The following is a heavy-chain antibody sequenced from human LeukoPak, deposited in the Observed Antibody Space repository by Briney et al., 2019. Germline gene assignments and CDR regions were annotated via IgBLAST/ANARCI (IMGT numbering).Heavy chain of an antibody. V-gene: IGHV4-4*07. J-gene: IGHJ6*03. CDR3: ARDVKSRRRQWFGELSVYYYYYMDV. D-gene: IGHD3-10*01. CDR1: GGSFSGYY. CDR2: IYTTGST. Sequence: KASETLSLTCAVCGGSFSGYYWSWIRQPAGKGLEWIGRIYTTGSTNYSPSLKSRVTMSVDTSKNQFSLKLSSVTAADTAVYYCARDVKSRRRQWFGELSVYYYYYMDVWGKGTTVTISS.